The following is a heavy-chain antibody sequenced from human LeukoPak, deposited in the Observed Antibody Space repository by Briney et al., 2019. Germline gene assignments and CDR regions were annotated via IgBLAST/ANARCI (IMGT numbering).Heavy chain of an antibody. V-gene: IGHV3-73*01. J-gene: IGHJ4*02. CDR1: VLIFSGSA. CDR2: IRSKTNNYTT. D-gene: IGHD3-3*01. Sequence: GGSLKLSCVASVLIFSGSALHWLRETSRKGVEWVGHIRSKTNNYTTGYAASVKGRFTISRDDSKNTAYLQMNSLKTEDTAVYYCLYLWSGSYTPVWGQGTLVSVSS. CDR3: LYLWSGSYTPV.